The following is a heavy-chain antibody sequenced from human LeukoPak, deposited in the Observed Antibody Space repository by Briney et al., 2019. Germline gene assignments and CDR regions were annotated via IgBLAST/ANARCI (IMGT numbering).Heavy chain of an antibody. CDR2: IRYDGSNK. V-gene: IGHV3-30*02. CDR1: GFTFSSYG. Sequence: GGSLRLSCAASGFTFSSYGTHWVRQAPGKGLEWVAFIRYDGSNKYYADSVKGRFTISRDNSKNTLYLQMNSLRAEDTAVYYCAKDQAYYGSGSYYMDVWGKGTTVTISS. CDR3: AKDQAYYGSGSYYMDV. D-gene: IGHD3-10*01. J-gene: IGHJ6*03.